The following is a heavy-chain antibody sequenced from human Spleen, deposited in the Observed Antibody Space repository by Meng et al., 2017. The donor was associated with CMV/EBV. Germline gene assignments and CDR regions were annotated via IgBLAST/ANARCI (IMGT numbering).Heavy chain of an antibody. CDR1: GFTFSSYA. CDR2: IYSGGSST. J-gene: IGHJ4*02. D-gene: IGHD6-19*01. V-gene: IGHV3-23*03. Sequence: GESLKISCAASGFTFSSYAMSWVRQAPGKGLEWVSIIYSGGSSTYYADSVKGRFTISRDNSKNTLYLQMNSLKTEDTAVYYCATLVSGGWPYFDYWGQGTLVTVSS. CDR3: ATLVSGGWPYFDY.